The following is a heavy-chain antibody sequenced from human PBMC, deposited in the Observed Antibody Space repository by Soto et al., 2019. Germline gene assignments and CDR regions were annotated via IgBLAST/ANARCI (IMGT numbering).Heavy chain of an antibody. Sequence: GESLKISCEGSGYNFDIHWIAWVRQMPGKGLEWMGVIYPSDSDTRHSPSFQGQVTISVDKSISTAYLQWSSLKVSDTAMYYCARLTTFYFDTSGYGMDVWGQGTTVTVSS. CDR1: GYNFDIHW. J-gene: IGHJ6*02. CDR3: ARLTTFYFDTSGYGMDV. D-gene: IGHD3-22*01. V-gene: IGHV5-51*01. CDR2: IYPSDSDT.